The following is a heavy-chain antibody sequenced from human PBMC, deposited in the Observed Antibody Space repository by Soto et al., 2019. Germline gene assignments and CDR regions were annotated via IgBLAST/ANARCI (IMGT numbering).Heavy chain of an antibody. CDR2: INAGNGNT. Sequence: QVQLVQSXXXXKKPXASVKVSCKASGYTFTSYAMHWVRQAPGQRLEWMGWINAGNGNTKYSQKFQGRVTITRDTSASTAYMELSSLRSEDTAVYYCARGLNGYSHYFDYWGQGTLVTVSS. V-gene: IGHV1-3*01. J-gene: IGHJ4*02. CDR3: ARGLNGYSHYFDY. D-gene: IGHD5-18*01. CDR1: GYTFTSYA.